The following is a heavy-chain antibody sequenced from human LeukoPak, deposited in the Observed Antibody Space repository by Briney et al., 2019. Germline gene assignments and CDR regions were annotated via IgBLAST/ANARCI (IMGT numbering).Heavy chain of an antibody. V-gene: IGHV1-2*02. J-gene: IGHJ3*02. CDR2: LNPNSGGT. D-gene: IGHD7-27*01. CDR3: ARDRGTGTDAIDI. Sequence: ASVKVSCKASGYTFTGYFMHWVRQAPGQGLDWMGWLNPNSGGTKYAQKFQGRVTMTRDTSISTAYMELSRLRSDDTAVYYCARDRGTGTDAIDIWGQGTMVTVSS. CDR1: GYTFTGYF.